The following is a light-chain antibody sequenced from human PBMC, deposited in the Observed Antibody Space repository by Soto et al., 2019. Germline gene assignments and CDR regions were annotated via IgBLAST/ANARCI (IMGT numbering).Light chain of an antibody. J-gene: IGLJ2*01. V-gene: IGLV1-47*01. CDR1: SSNIGSNY. Sequence: QSVLTQPPSVSATPGQRVTISCSGSSSNIGSNYVYWYQQLPGTTPKLLIYKSNQRPSGVPDRFSGSKSGTSASLAISGLRSEDEADYYCATWDDNLSGVVFGGGTQLTVL. CDR2: KSN. CDR3: ATWDDNLSGVV.